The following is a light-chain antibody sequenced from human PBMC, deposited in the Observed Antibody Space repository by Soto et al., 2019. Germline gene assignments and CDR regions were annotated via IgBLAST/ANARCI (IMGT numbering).Light chain of an antibody. V-gene: IGKV1-39*01. CDR3: QQSYSTPPWT. CDR2: AAS. CDR1: QSISSY. Sequence: DIQMTQSPSSLSASVGDRVTITCRASQSISSYLNWYQQKPGKAPKLLIYAASSLQSGVPSRFSGSGSGTDFTLTISSLQPEDYESDYCQQSYSTPPWTFGQGTKVEIK. J-gene: IGKJ1*01.